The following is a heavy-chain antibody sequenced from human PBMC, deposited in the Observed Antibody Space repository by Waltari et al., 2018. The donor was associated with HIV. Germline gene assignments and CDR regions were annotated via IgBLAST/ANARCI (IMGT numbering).Heavy chain of an antibody. CDR1: GFTFSNAW. CDR2: IKTTTEGGTK. J-gene: IGHJ4*02. V-gene: IGHV3-15*01. Sequence: EVQLVESGGGLVKPGGSLRLSCAASGFTFSNAWMKWVRQAPGKGLEGVGRIKTTTEGGTKDYAAPVKGRLIIFRDDSKNTLYMEMNSLKTEDTGVYYCATGAHEGYWGQGTLVTVST. CDR3: ATGAHEGY.